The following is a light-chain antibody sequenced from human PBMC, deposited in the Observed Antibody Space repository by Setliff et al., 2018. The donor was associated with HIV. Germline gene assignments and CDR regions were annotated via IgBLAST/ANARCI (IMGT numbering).Light chain of an antibody. CDR2: EVT. CDR3: GSYAGSKSYV. J-gene: IGLJ1*01. V-gene: IGLV2-8*01. CDR1: SSDVGVYNY. Sequence: QSVLTQPPSASGSPGQSVTISCTGASSDVGVYNYVSWFQQYPGKAPKLMIYEVTKRPSGVPDRFSGSKSGNTASLTVSGLQAEDEADYYCGSYAGSKSYVFGTGTKVTVL.